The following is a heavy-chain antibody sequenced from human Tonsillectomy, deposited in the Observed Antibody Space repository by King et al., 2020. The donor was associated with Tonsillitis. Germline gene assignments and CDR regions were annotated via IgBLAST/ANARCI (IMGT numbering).Heavy chain of an antibody. J-gene: IGHJ6*02. CDR1: GFTVSSNY. D-gene: IGHD2-2*01. CDR3: VSSSTSSAEAYYYYGMDV. V-gene: IGHV3-53*01. Sequence: VQLVESGGGLIQPGGSLRLSCAASGFTVSSNYMSWVRQAPEKGLEWVSVIYSGGSTYYADSVKGRFTISRDNSKNTLYLQMNSLRAEDTAVYYCVSSSTSSAEAYYYYGMDVWGQGTTVTVSS. CDR2: IYSGGST.